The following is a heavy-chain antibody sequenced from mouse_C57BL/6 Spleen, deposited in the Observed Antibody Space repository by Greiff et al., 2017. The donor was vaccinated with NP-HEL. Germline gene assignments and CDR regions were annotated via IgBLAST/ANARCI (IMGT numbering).Heavy chain of an antibody. Sequence: VQLQQSGAELVKPGASVKISCKASGYAFSSYWMNWVKQRPGKGLEWIGQIYPGDGDTNYNGKFKGKATLTADKSSSTAYMQLSSLTSEDSAVYFGARSGGPYWYFDVWGTGTTVTVSS. J-gene: IGHJ1*03. D-gene: IGHD4-1*01. V-gene: IGHV1-80*01. CDR1: GYAFSSYW. CDR3: ARSGGPYWYFDV. CDR2: IYPGDGDT.